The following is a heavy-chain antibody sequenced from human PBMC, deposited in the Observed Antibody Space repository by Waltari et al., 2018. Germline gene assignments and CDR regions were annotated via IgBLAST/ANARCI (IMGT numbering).Heavy chain of an antibody. J-gene: IGHJ4*02. D-gene: IGHD5-18*01. V-gene: IGHV5-51*01. CDR2: IYPGDSTT. Sequence: EVQLVQSGVEVKKPGESLKISCKGSGYSFAKYWIGWVRQMPGKGLEWMGVIYPGDSTTKDSPSFQCQVTISADTSIVTAYLQWSSLKASDTAMYYCARQNIHSYGYGYFDYWGQGTLVTVSS. CDR3: ARQNIHSYGYGYFDY. CDR1: GYSFAKYW.